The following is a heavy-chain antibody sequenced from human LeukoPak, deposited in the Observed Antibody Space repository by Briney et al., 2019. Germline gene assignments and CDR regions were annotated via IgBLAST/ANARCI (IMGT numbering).Heavy chain of an antibody. CDR2: IYHSGST. D-gene: IGHD4-11*01. J-gene: IGHJ5*02. Sequence: SETLSLTCTVSGGSISSGGYYWSWIRQPPGKGLEWIGYIYHSGSTYYNPSLKSRVTISVDRSKNQLSLKLSSVTAADTAVYYCASFDDYSNYLGWFDPWGQGTLVTVSS. V-gene: IGHV4-30-2*01. CDR3: ASFDDYSNYLGWFDP. CDR1: GGSISSGGYY.